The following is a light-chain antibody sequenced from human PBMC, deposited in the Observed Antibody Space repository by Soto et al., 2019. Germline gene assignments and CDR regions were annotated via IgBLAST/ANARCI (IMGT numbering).Light chain of an antibody. CDR2: GAS. V-gene: IGKV3-20*01. CDR1: QSVSSSY. Sequence: EIVLTQSPGTLSLSPGERATLSCRASQSVSSSYLAWYQQKPGQDHRLLIYGASSRATVIQDRFSGSGSGTDFTLTISRLEPEDFAVYYCQQYGSSPNTFGQGTKLEIK. J-gene: IGKJ2*01. CDR3: QQYGSSPNT.